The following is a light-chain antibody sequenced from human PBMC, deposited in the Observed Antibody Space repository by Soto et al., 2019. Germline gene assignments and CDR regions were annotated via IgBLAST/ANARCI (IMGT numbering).Light chain of an antibody. J-gene: IGKJ5*01. Sequence: IVMTQSPATLSVSPCEIGTLSCSSSQSVSSNLAWYQQKPGQAPRLLIYGASTRATGIPARFSGSGSGTEFTLTISSLQSEDFAVYYCQQYNNWPPITFGQGTRLEIK. CDR2: GAS. CDR3: QQYNNWPPIT. V-gene: IGKV3-15*01. CDR1: QSVSSN.